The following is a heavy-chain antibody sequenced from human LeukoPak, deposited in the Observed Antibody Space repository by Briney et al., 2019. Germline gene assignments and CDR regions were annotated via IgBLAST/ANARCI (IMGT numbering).Heavy chain of an antibody. CDR3: ARGDGYSYGSLNYYYYMDV. Sequence: ASVKGSCKVSGYTLTELSMHWVRQAPGKGLEWMGWINPNSGGTNYAQKFQGRVSVTRDTSISTAYMELSSLRSEDTAVYYCARGDGYSYGSLNYYYYMDVWGKGTTVTVSS. D-gene: IGHD5-18*01. CDR2: INPNSGGT. J-gene: IGHJ6*03. CDR1: GYTLTELS. V-gene: IGHV1-2*02.